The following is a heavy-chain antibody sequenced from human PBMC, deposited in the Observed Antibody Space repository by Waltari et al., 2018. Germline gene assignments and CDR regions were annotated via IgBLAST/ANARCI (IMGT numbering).Heavy chain of an antibody. CDR1: GFTFSNYV. V-gene: IGHV3-30*18. D-gene: IGHD1-26*01. J-gene: IGHJ4*02. Sequence: QVQLVESGGGVVQPGRSLRLSCAASGFTFSNYVMHWVRQAPGKGMEWVAVISYDGSNKYYADSVKGRFTISRDNSKNTLYLQMNSLRAEDTAVYYCAKDQEIVGATYNGFDYWGQGTLVTVSS. CDR2: ISYDGSNK. CDR3: AKDQEIVGATYNGFDY.